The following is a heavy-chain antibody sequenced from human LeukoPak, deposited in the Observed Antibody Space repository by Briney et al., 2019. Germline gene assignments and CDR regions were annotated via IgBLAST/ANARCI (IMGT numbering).Heavy chain of an antibody. V-gene: IGHV3-23*01. CDR1: GFNYGSYV. D-gene: IGHD4-23*01. J-gene: IGHJ4*02. CDR2: MTGSGMST. CDR3: AKGAVVIKFLFDS. Sequence: GGPLRLSCAASGFNYGSYVMSWVRQAPGKGLEWVSSMTGSGMSTYYADSVKGRFTISRDNSKNMLYLQMNSLRAEDTAVYYCAKGAVVIKFLFDSWGQGTLVTVSS.